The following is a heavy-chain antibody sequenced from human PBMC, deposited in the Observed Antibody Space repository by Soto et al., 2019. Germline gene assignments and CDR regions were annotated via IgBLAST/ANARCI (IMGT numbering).Heavy chain of an antibody. CDR1: GDSVSSNTAS. V-gene: IGHV6-1*01. J-gene: IGHJ5*02. Sequence: PSQTLSLTCAISGDSVSSNTASWYWIRQSPSRGLEWLGRTYFRSKWYNDYAVSVKSRIIINPDTSNNQFSLQLNSVTPEDTAVYFCAKGDNLGPKTGYAFDPWGQGIMVTVS. CDR2: TYFRSKWYN. CDR3: AKGDNLGPKTGYAFDP. D-gene: IGHD5-12*01.